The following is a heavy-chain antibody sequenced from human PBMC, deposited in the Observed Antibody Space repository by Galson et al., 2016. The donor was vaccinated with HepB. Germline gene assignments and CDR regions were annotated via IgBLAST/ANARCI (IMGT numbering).Heavy chain of an antibody. CDR3: ASVRPLAGYGMDL. CDR2: IDPTDSHT. D-gene: IGHD1-1*01. J-gene: IGHJ6*02. V-gene: IGHV5-10-1*01. Sequence: QSGAEVKESGESLRISCEGSGYSFTTFWINWVRQMPGKGLEWMGKIDPTDSHTISSPSFQGHVTISVDESISTVYLQWSSLRASDSAIYYCASVRPLAGYGMDLWGQGTTVTISS. CDR1: GYSFTTFW.